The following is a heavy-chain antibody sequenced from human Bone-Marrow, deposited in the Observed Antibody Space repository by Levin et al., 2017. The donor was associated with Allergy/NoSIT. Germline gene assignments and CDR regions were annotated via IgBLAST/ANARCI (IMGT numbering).Heavy chain of an antibody. Sequence: SQTLSLTCTVSGGSISSSTYFWGWVRQPPGKGLEWVGSIYYTGSTFNNPSLKSRVTISVDTSKNQFSLKLSSVTAADTAVYFCASQRGTTVLFDYWGQGTLVTVSS. CDR1: GGSISSSTYF. D-gene: IGHD4-17*01. CDR3: ASQRGTTVLFDY. CDR2: IYYTGST. J-gene: IGHJ4*02. V-gene: IGHV4-39*01.